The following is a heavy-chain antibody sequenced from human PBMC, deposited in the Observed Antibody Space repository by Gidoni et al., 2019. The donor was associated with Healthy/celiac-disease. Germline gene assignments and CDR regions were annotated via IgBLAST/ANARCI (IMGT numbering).Heavy chain of an antibody. D-gene: IGHD6-6*01. CDR3: AIIAARISGYYYYGMDV. CDR1: GGSFSGYY. CDR2: INHSGST. J-gene: IGHJ6*02. Sequence: QVQLQQWGAGLLKPSETLSLTCAVYGGSFSGYYWSWIRQPPGKGLEWIGEINHSGSTNYNPSLKSRVTISVDTSKNQFSLKLSSVTAADTAVYYCAIIAARISGYYYYGMDVWGQGTTVTVSS. V-gene: IGHV4-34*01.